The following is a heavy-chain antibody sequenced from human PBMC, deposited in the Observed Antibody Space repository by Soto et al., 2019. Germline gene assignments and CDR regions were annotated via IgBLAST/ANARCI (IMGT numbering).Heavy chain of an antibody. CDR3: ARQIYDSDSGPNFQYYFDS. D-gene: IGHD3-22*01. CDR1: GYSFAVYW. J-gene: IGHJ4*02. V-gene: IGHV5-10-1*01. Sequence: PGESLKLSCTGSGYSFAVYWITWVRPLPGKGLEWMGRIDPSDSQTYYSPSFRGHVTISAAKSITTVFLQWSSLRASDTAMYYCARQIYDSDSGPNFQYYFDSWGQGTLVTVSS. CDR2: IDPSDSQT.